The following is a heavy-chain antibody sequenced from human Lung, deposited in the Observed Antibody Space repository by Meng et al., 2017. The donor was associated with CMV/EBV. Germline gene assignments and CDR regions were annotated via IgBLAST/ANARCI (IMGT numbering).Heavy chain of an antibody. CDR2: INHSRST. CDR1: GGSFSGYY. V-gene: IGHV4-34*01. CDR3: ATIAAAERNGMDV. J-gene: IGHJ6*02. D-gene: IGHD6-13*01. Sequence: SETLSLTCAVYGGSFSGYYWSWIRQPPGKGLEWIGEINHSRSTNYNPSLKSRVTISVDTSKNQFSLKLSSVTAADTAVYYCATIAAAERNGMDVWGQGTTVTSSS.